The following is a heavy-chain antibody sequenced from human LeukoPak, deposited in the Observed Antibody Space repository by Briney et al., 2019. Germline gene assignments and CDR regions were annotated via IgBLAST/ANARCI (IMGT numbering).Heavy chain of an antibody. CDR3: ARGGPNSYDFWSGRTLYNWFDP. J-gene: IGHJ5*02. Sequence: PSETLSLTCAVSGGSISSGGYSWSWIRQPPGKGLEWIGYIYHSGSTYYNPSLKSRVTISVDRSKNQFSLKLSSVTAADTAVYYCARGGPNSYDFWSGRTLYNWFDPWGQGTLVTVSS. CDR1: GGSISSGGYS. CDR2: IYHSGST. V-gene: IGHV4-30-2*01. D-gene: IGHD3-3*01.